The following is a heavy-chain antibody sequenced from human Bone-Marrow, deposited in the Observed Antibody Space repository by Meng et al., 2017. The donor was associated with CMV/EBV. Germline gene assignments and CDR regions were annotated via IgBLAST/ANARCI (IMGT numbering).Heavy chain of an antibody. J-gene: IGHJ6*02. V-gene: IGHV4-39*07. D-gene: IGHD2-2*01. CDR1: GGSISSSSDY. CDR3: ARSYEDIVVVPAADTAPRYYYYGMDV. CDR2: IYYSGST. Sequence: SETLSLTCTVSGGSISSSSDYWGWIRQPPGKGLEWIGSIYYSGSTYYNPSLKSRVTISVDTSKNQFSLKLSSVTAADTAVYYCARSYEDIVVVPAADTAPRYYYYGMDVWGQGTTVTVSS.